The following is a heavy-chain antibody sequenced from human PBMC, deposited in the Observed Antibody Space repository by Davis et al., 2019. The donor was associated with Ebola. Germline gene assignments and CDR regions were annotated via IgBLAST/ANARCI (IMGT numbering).Heavy chain of an antibody. CDR3: ARKFGA. CDR2: ISGSGGST. D-gene: IGHD3-16*01. J-gene: IGHJ5*02. CDR1: GFTFSSYS. Sequence: GESLKISCAASGFTFSSYSMNWVRQAPGKGLEWVSAISGSGGSTYYADSVKSRFTISRDNSKNTLYLQMNSLRDEDTAVYYCARKFGAWGQGTLVAVSS. V-gene: IGHV3-23*01.